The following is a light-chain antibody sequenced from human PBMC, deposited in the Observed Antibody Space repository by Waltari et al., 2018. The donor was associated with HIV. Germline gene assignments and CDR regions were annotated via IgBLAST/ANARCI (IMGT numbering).Light chain of an antibody. CDR1: SGAFDISYL. CDR2: EVI. CDR3: ASYTSNHTLL. J-gene: IGLJ3*02. Sequence: HSALTQPASVSASPGQSITISCTGTSGAFDISYLISWYQQRPGNVPKVIIYEVISRASGVSNRVSGSRAGNTASLTISGLQAEDEADYYCASYTSNHTLLFGGGTKVTVL. V-gene: IGLV2-14*01.